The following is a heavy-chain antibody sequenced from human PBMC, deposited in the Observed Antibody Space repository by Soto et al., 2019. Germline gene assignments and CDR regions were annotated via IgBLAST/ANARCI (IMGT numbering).Heavy chain of an antibody. Sequence: ASVKVSCKASGYTFTSYAMHWVRQAPGQRLEWMGWINAGNGNTKYSQKFQGRVTITRDTSASTAYMELSSLRSEDTAVYYCARVPLRWYNFDYWGQGTLVTVSS. V-gene: IGHV1-3*01. CDR1: GYTFTSYA. J-gene: IGHJ4*02. CDR2: INAGNGNT. CDR3: ARVPLRWYNFDY. D-gene: IGHD1-1*01.